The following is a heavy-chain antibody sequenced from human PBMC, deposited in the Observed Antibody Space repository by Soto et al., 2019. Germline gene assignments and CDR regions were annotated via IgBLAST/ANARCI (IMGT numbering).Heavy chain of an antibody. CDR2: TYFRSKWYN. J-gene: IGHJ4*02. D-gene: IGHD3-3*01. V-gene: IGHV6-1*01. CDR3: EKGGNLGTKTGYEFET. Sequence: SQPLXLTCAISGYIVSIDTASFNWIRQSPSRCLEWLGRTYFRSKWYNDYAVSVKSRIIINPDTSKNQFSLQLNSVTPEDTAVYFCEKGGNLGTKTGYEFETWGQG. CDR1: GYIVSIDTAS.